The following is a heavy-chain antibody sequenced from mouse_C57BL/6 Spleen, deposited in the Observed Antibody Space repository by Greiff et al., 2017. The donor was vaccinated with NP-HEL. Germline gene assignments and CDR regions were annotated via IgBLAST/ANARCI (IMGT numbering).Heavy chain of an antibody. CDR2: ISSGSSTI. CDR1: GFTFSDYG. Sequence: DVKLVESGGGLVKPGGSLKLSCAASGFTFSDYGMHWVRQAPEKGLEWVAYISSGSSTIYYADTVKGRFTISRDNAKNTLFLQMTSLRSEDTAMYYCARDGHYYGSSYNFDVWGTGTTVTVAS. J-gene: IGHJ1*03. V-gene: IGHV5-17*01. D-gene: IGHD1-1*01. CDR3: ARDGHYYGSSYNFDV.